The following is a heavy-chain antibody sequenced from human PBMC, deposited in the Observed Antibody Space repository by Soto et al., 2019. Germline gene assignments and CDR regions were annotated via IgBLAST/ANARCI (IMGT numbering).Heavy chain of an antibody. D-gene: IGHD3-22*01. Sequence: LGESLKISCKGSGYSFTSYWISWVRQMPGKGLEWMGRIDPSDSYTNYSPSFQGHVTISADKSISTAYLQWSSLKASDTAMYYCARADYDSSGYYAPNLLDYWGQGTLVTVSS. J-gene: IGHJ4*02. CDR2: IDPSDSYT. V-gene: IGHV5-10-1*01. CDR1: GYSFTSYW. CDR3: ARADYDSSGYYAPNLLDY.